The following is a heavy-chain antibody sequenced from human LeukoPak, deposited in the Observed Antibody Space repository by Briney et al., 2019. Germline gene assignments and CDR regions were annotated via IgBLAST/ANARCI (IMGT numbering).Heavy chain of an antibody. CDR1: GFTVSSNY. D-gene: IGHD3-10*01. J-gene: IGHJ3*02. CDR2: IHSGGST. CDR3: AGAYGSGSYSAFDI. Sequence: PGGSLRLSCAASGFTVSSNYMSWVRQAPGKGLEWVSVIHSGGSTYYADSVKGRFTISRDNSKNTLYLQMNSLRAEDTAVYYCAGAYGSGSYSAFDIWGQGTMVTVSS. V-gene: IGHV3-66*02.